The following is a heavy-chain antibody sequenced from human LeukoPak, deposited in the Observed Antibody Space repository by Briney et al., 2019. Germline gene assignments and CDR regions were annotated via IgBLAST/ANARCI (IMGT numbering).Heavy chain of an antibody. J-gene: IGHJ4*02. D-gene: IGHD3-22*01. CDR2: ISSSSSYI. CDR3: ARDYDSSGYYIPYFDY. CDR1: GFTFSSYS. Sequence: PGGSLRLSCTASGFTFSSYSMNWVRQAPGKGLEWVSSISSSSSYIYYADSVKGRFTISRDNAKNSLYLQMNSLRAEDTAVYYCARDYDSSGYYIPYFDYWGQGTLVTVSS. V-gene: IGHV3-21*01.